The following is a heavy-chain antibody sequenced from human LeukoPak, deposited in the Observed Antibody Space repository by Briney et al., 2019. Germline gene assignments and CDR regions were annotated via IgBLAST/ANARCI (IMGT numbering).Heavy chain of an antibody. Sequence: SVKVSCKASGGTFSSYAISWVRQAPGQGLEWMGGIIPIFGTANYAQKFQGRVTITADKSTSTAYMELSSLRSEDTAVYYCARYWYSSGWQGGFDYWGQGILVTVSS. J-gene: IGHJ4*02. V-gene: IGHV1-69*06. CDR3: ARYWYSSGWQGGFDY. D-gene: IGHD6-19*01. CDR2: IIPIFGTA. CDR1: GGTFSSYA.